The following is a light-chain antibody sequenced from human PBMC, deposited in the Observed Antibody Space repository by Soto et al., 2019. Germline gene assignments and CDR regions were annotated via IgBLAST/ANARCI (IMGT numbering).Light chain of an antibody. CDR2: DVS. CDR3: SSYTTSGSLV. Sequence: HSALTQPASVSGSPGQSITISCTGTSSDVGGYNYVSWYQQHPGKAPKLMIYDVSNRPSGVSNRFSGSKSGNTASLTISGLQAEDDADYYCSSYTTSGSLVFGSGTKLIVL. J-gene: IGLJ2*01. CDR1: SSDVGGYNY. V-gene: IGLV2-14*01.